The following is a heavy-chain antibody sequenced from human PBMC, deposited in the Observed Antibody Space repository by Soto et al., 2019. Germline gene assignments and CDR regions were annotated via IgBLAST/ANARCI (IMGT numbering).Heavy chain of an antibody. D-gene: IGHD4-4*01. J-gene: IGHJ4*02. Sequence: GGSLRLSCAASGFTFSSYSMNWVRQAPGKGLEWVSSISSSSSYIYSADSVKGRRTISRDNAKNSLYLQMNSLRAEDTAVYYCAREDYSNFDYWGQGTLVTVSS. CDR3: AREDYSNFDY. CDR1: GFTFSSYS. CDR2: ISSSSSYI. V-gene: IGHV3-21*01.